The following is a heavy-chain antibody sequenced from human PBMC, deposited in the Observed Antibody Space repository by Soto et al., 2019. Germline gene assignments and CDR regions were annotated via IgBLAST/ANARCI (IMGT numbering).Heavy chain of an antibody. Sequence: QVQLMQSGAEVKKPGSSVKVSCKASGGTFSSYAISWVRQAPGQGLEWMGGIIPIFGTANYAQKFQGSVTITADESTSTAYIELSSLRSEDTAVYYCARAPRYSSGWYSPSTYFFDYWCQGTLVTVSS. CDR3: ARAPRYSSGWYSPSTYFFDY. CDR2: IIPIFGTA. D-gene: IGHD6-19*01. J-gene: IGHJ4*01. V-gene: IGHV1-69*01. CDR1: GGTFSSYA.